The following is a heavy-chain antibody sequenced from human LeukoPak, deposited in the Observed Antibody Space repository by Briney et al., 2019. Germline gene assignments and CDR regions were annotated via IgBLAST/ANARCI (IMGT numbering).Heavy chain of an antibody. V-gene: IGHV1-8*01. CDR2: MNPNSGNT. CDR1: EYTFTSYD. J-gene: IGHJ6*03. Sequence: ASVSVSCTASEYTFTSYDINWVRQATGQGLEWMGWMNPNSGNTGYAQKFQRRVTVTRNTSISTAYMELSSLRSEDTAVYYCARSSSSTSWDYYYYYMDVWGKGTTVTVSS. CDR3: ARSSSSTSWDYYYYYMDV. D-gene: IGHD2-2*01.